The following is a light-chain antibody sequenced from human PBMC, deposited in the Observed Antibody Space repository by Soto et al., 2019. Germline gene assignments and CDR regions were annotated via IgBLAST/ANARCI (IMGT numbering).Light chain of an antibody. CDR1: QSVSSSY. Sequence: RASQSVSSSYLAWYQQKPGQAPRLLIYDASTRATGIPDRFSGSGSGTNFTRLMCRQESEAFAVYYGQQYGTAGTFGEGTKVDIK. J-gene: IGKJ4*02. V-gene: IGKV3-20*01. CDR3: QQYGTAGT. CDR2: DAS.